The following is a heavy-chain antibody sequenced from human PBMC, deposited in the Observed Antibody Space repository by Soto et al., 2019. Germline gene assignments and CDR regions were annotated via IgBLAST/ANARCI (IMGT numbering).Heavy chain of an antibody. CDR3: ARDGNYYDSSGYPYYFDY. V-gene: IGHV1-69*04. CDR2: IIPILGIA. J-gene: IGHJ4*02. Sequence: SVKVSCKASGGTFSSYTISWVRQAPGQGLEWMGRIIPILGIANYAQKFQGRVTITADKSTSTAYMELSSLRSEDTAVYYCARDGNYYDSSGYPYYFDYWGQGTLVTVSS. CDR1: GGTFSSYT. D-gene: IGHD3-22*01.